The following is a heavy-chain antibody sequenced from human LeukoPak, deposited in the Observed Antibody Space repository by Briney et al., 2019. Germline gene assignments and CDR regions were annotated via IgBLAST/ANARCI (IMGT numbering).Heavy chain of an antibody. D-gene: IGHD6-13*01. CDR3: ARVGSIAAAFVDS. CDR2: INGDGRTT. CDR1: GFTFSNSW. V-gene: IGHV3-74*01. J-gene: IGHJ5*01. Sequence: GGSLRLSGAASGFTFSNSWMFWVRQVPGKGLVWVSYINGDGRTTTYADSVRGRFTISRDNTKNTLYLQMNSLRVEDTAVYYCARVGSIAAAFVDSWGHGLLVTVSS.